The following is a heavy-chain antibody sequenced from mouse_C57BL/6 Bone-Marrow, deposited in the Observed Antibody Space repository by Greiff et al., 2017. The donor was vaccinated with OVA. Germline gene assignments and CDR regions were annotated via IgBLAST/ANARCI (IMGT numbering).Heavy chain of an antibody. V-gene: IGHV5-9*01. CDR1: GFTFSSYT. Sequence: EVQRVESGGGLVKPGGSLKLSCAASGFTFSSYTMSWVRQTPEKRLEWVATISGGGGNTYYPDSVKGRFTISRANAKSTLNLQMSSLRSEVTVLYYCASPHSSGDGDYWGQDSTLTVSS. D-gene: IGHD3-2*02. J-gene: IGHJ2*01. CDR3: ASPHSSGDGDY. CDR2: ISGGGGNT.